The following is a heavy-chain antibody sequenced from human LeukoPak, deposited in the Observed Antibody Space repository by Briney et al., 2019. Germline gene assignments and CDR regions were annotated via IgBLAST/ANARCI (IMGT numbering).Heavy chain of an antibody. V-gene: IGHV4-34*01. J-gene: IGHJ4*02. D-gene: IGHD3-9*01. CDR3: ARGSYDILTGYLGGLDY. CDR1: GGSFSGYY. Sequence: SETLSLTCAVYGGSFSGYYWSWIRQPPGKGPEWIGEINHSGSTNYNPSLKSRVTISVDTSKNQFSLKLSSVTAADTAVYYCARGSYDILTGYLGGLDYWGQGTLVTVSS. CDR2: INHSGST.